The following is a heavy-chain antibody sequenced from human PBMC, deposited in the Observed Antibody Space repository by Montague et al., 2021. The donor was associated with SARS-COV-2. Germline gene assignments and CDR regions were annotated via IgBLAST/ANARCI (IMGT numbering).Heavy chain of an antibody. J-gene: IGHJ5*02. D-gene: IGHD3-10*01. CDR1: GGSISSHY. V-gene: IGHV4-59*11. CDR3: ARATSVRGAVNWFDP. Sequence: SETLSLTCAVSGGSISSHYWSFIRRPPGKGLEWIAYINYSGGTNYNPSLKSRVTISVDTSKNHFSLQLRSVTPADTAVYFCARATSVRGAVNWFDPWGQGTLVTVSS. CDR2: INYSGGT.